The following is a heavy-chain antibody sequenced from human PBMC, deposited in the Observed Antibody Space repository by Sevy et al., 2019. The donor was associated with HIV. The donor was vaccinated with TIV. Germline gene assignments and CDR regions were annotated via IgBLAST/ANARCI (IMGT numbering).Heavy chain of an antibody. CDR1: GHTFSDYY. V-gene: IGHV1-2*02. D-gene: IGHD3-10*01. Sequence: ASVKVSCKASGHTFSDYYIQWVRQAPGQGLEWMGWINSNSGAISYAQKFQGRVTMTSDTSISTVYMELSRLRSDDTAVYYCATVNSYDYWGQGTLVTVSS. CDR3: ATVNSYDY. J-gene: IGHJ4*02. CDR2: INSNSGAI.